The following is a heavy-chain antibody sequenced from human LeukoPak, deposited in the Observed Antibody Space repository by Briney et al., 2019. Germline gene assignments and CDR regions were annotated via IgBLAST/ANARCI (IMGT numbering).Heavy chain of an antibody. Sequence: GGSLRLSCAASGFTFSSYGMHWVRQAPGKGLEWVAVIWYDGSNKYYADSVKGRFTISRDNSKNTLYLQMNSLRAEGTAVYYCAKEGYYDSSGYPYFGYWGQGTLVTVSS. CDR1: GFTFSSYG. V-gene: IGHV3-33*06. J-gene: IGHJ4*02. CDR2: IWYDGSNK. CDR3: AKEGYYDSSGYPYFGY. D-gene: IGHD3-22*01.